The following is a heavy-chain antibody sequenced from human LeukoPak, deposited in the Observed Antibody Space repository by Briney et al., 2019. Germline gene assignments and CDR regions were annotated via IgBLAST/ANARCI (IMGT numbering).Heavy chain of an antibody. CDR1: GYTFTSYD. D-gene: IGHD3-3*01. J-gene: IGHJ5*02. CDR2: MNPNSGNT. Sequence: ASVTVSCKASGYTFTSYDINWVRQATGQGLGWMGWMNPNSGNTGYAQKFKGRVTMTRNTSISTAYMELSSLRSEDTAVYYCASSRVGLPITIFGVVIRDNWFDPWGQGTLVTVSS. CDR3: ASSRVGLPITIFGVVIRDNWFDP. V-gene: IGHV1-8*01.